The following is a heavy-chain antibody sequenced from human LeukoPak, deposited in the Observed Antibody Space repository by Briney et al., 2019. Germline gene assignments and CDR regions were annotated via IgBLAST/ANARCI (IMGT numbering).Heavy chain of an antibody. J-gene: IGHJ4*02. D-gene: IGHD2-2*01. CDR1: GYTFSSYY. CDR3: ARVGPPLRYCSSTSCYDDY. V-gene: IGHV1-46*01. Sequence: GASVKVSCKASGYTFSSYYMHWVRQAPGQGLEWMGIINPRGGSTNYEEKFHGRITMTRDTSTSTVYMELSSLRSKDAAVYYCARVGPPLRYCSSTSCYDDYWGQGTLVTVSS. CDR2: INPRGGST.